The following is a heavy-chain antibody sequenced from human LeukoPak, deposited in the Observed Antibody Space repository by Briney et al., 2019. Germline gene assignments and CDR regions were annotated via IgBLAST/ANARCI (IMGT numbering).Heavy chain of an antibody. D-gene: IGHD3-22*01. CDR3: ARGLWDSSGYYFSYYYYYYMDV. CDR2: MNPNSGNT. Sequence: ASVKVSCKASGYTFTSYDINWVRQATGQGLERMGWMNPNSGNTGYAQKFQGRVTMTRNTSISTAYMELSSLRSEDTAVYYCARGLWDSSGYYFSYYYYYYMDVWGKGTTVTVSS. J-gene: IGHJ6*03. V-gene: IGHV1-8*01. CDR1: GYTFTSYD.